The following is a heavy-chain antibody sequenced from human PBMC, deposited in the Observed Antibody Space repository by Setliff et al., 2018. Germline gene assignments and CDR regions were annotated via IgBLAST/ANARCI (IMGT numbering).Heavy chain of an antibody. V-gene: IGHV4-38-2*01. Sequence: PSETLSLTCAVSGFSITNGYYWGWIRQSPGKQLEWIGNIFQSGITFYNPSLKSRVTISLDPSQNQFSLKLRSVTAADTAVYYCARGGGYNWKLDYWGQGTLVTVSS. CDR3: ARGGGYNWKLDY. D-gene: IGHD1-20*01. J-gene: IGHJ4*02. CDR2: IFQSGIT. CDR1: GFSITNGYY.